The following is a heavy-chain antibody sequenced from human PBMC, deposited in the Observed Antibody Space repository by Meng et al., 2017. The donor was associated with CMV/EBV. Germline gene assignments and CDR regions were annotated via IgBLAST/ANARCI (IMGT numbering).Heavy chain of an antibody. J-gene: IGHJ4*02. Sequence: ASVKVSCKASGYTFTKYYMHWVRQAPGQGLEWMGIMNPSGGGTTCAQKFQGRVTMTRDTSTSTVYMELRSLRSDDTAVYYCARDLGTYDFWSGYLPNFDYWGQGTLVTVSS. CDR2: MNPSGGGT. V-gene: IGHV1-46*01. D-gene: IGHD3-3*01. CDR3: ARDLGTYDFWSGYLPNFDY. CDR1: GYTFTKYY.